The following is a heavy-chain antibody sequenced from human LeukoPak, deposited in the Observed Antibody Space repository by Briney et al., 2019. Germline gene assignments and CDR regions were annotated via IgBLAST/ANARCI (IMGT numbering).Heavy chain of an antibody. CDR3: ARGSTSVDY. Sequence: SETLSLTCTVSGGSISSYYWSWIRQPPGKGLEWIGYIYYSGSTNYNPSLKSRVTISVDTSKNQFSLKLSSVTAADTVVYYCARGSTSVDYWGQGTLVTVSS. D-gene: IGHD3-10*01. J-gene: IGHJ4*02. CDR2: IYYSGST. V-gene: IGHV4-59*08. CDR1: GGSISSYY.